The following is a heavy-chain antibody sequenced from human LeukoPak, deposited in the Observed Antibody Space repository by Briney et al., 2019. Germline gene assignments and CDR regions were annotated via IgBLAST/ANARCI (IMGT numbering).Heavy chain of an antibody. D-gene: IGHD4-17*01. CDR3: ARGIDYGDYGYFDY. CDR2: IYSGGST. V-gene: IGHV3-66*01. J-gene: IGHJ4*02. Sequence: GGSLRLSCAASGFTVSSNYMSWVRQAPGKGLEWVSVIYSGGSTYYADSVKGRFTISRDNSKNTLFLQVNSLRAEDTAVYYCARGIDYGDYGYFDYWGQGTLVTVSS. CDR1: GFTVSSNY.